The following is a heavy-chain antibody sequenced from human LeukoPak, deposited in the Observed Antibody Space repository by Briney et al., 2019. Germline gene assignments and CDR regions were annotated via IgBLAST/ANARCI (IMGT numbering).Heavy chain of an antibody. V-gene: IGHV3-11*01. D-gene: IGHD3-10*01. CDR3: ARGTYYSGSGPGNWFDP. CDR2: ITKTTAI. CDR1: GFSVTDNY. J-gene: IGHJ5*02. Sequence: PGGSLRLSCAASGFSVTDNYMNWIRQSPGKGLEWVSHITKTTAIEYADSVKGRFTISRDNANNLLLLQMDSLRPEDTGVYYCARGTYYSGSGPGNWFDPWGHGTLVTVSS.